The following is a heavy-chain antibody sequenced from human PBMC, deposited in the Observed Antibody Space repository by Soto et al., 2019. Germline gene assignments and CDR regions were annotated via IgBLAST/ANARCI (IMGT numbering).Heavy chain of an antibody. D-gene: IGHD1-1*01. J-gene: IGHJ4*02. CDR2: ISAYNGNT. CDR3: ARDWGPFSTTGTTGFDY. V-gene: IGHV1-18*01. CDR1: GYTFTSYG. Sequence: ASVKVSCKASGYTFTSYGISWVRQAPGQGLEWMGWISAYNGNTNYAQKLQGRVTMTTDTSTSTAYMELRSLRSDDTAVYYCARDWGPFSTTGTTGFDYWGQGTLVTVSS.